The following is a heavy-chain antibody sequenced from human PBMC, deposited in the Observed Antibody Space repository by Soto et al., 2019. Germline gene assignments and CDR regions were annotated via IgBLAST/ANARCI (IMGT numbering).Heavy chain of an antibody. CDR2: IIPVFVTA. J-gene: IGHJ4*01. D-gene: IGHD3-22*01. Sequence: QVQLVQSGAEVKKPGSSVKVSCKSSGGTFSTYAITWVRQAPGQGLEWVGGIIPVFVTAHYAQKFQGRVTITADEATSTAYLVLSGLRSDDTVVYYCARALAEYYDDCSGYYPAYWGHGALVTVSS. CDR1: GGTFSTYA. V-gene: IGHV1-69*12. CDR3: ARALAEYYDDCSGYYPAY.